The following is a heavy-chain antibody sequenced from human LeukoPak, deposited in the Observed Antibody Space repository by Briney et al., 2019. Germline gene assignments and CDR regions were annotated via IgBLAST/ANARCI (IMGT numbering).Heavy chain of an antibody. CDR2: INHSGST. CDR1: GGSFSGYY. Sequence: PSETLSLTCAVYGGSFSGYYWSWIRQPPGKGLEWIGEINHSGSTNYNPSLKSRVTISVDTSKNQFSLKLSSVTAADTAVYYCAGQRKCSSTSCYKRFDYWGQGTLVTVSS. V-gene: IGHV4-34*01. J-gene: IGHJ4*02. D-gene: IGHD2-2*02. CDR3: AGQRKCSSTSCYKRFDY.